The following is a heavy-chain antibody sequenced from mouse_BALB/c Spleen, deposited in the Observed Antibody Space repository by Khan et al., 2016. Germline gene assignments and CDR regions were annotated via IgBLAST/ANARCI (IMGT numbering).Heavy chain of an antibody. Sequence: QVQLQQSGAELAKPGASVKMSCKASGYTFTDYWMHWVKQRPGQGLEWIGYINPNTGYTEYNQKFKDKATLTADKSSSTAYMQLSSLSSEDSAVYYCARWSYYYGSSYGWLAYWGQGTLGTVSA. J-gene: IGHJ3*01. CDR3: ARWSYYYGSSYGWLAY. V-gene: IGHV1-7*01. CDR2: INPNTGYT. CDR1: GYTFTDYW. D-gene: IGHD1-1*01.